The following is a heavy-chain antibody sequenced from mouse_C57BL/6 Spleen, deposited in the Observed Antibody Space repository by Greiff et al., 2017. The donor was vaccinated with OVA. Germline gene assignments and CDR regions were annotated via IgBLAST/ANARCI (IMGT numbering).Heavy chain of an antibody. CDR2: INPNSGTT. CDR3: AASETGVCD. J-gene: IGHJ2*01. V-gene: IGHV1-39*01. CDR1: GYSFTDYN. Sequence: VQLKESGPELVQPGASVKLSCKASGYSFTDYNMNWVKQTHGKSLEWIGVINPNSGTTTYNQKFKGKATLTVDQSSSTAYVQLHSLTAEDSAVYYCAASETGVCDWGTGATL.